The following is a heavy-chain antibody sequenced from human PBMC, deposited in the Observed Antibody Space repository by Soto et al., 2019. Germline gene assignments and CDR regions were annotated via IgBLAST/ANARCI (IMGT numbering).Heavy chain of an antibody. CDR3: ARGLQGFDY. CDR2: MQPDGVTK. J-gene: IGHJ4*02. V-gene: IGHV3-30*09. Sequence: QVQLVESGGGVVQPGRSLRLSCRISGFSLTVYSMNWVRQAPGKGLEWVAVMQPDGVTKNYADSVQGRFVISGYNSKNTLYLEMDSLTPEDTAIYYCARGLQGFDYWGQGTLVTVSS. CDR1: GFSLTVYS.